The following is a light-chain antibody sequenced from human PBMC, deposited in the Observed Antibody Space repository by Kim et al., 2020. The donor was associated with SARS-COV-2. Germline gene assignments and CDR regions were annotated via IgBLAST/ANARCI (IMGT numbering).Light chain of an antibody. CDR1: KLGDKY. V-gene: IGLV3-1*01. J-gene: IGLJ2*01. CDR3: LAWDRFTGV. Sequence: SYELTQPPSLSVSPGQTASITCSGDKLGDKYVSWYQQKAGQSPVLVIYHDTRRPSGNPERFSGANSGSTATLTISGTQAMDEAYYYCLAWDRFTGVFGGGTQLTVL. CDR2: HDT.